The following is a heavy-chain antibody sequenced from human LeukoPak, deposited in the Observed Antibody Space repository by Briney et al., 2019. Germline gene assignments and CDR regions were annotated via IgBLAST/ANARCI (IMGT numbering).Heavy chain of an antibody. CDR1: GFTFTGYG. J-gene: IGHJ3*01. D-gene: IGHD6-19*01. CDR2: IWNDGNKK. V-gene: IGHV3-33*01. Sequence: GGSLRLSCAASGFTFTGYGMHWVRQAPGKGLEWVSVIWNDGNKKYSADSLKGRFTISRDNSKNTLYLQMSSLRADDTAVYYCGRDESTSGWFAIDVWGQGTMVTVSS. CDR3: GRDESTSGWFAIDV.